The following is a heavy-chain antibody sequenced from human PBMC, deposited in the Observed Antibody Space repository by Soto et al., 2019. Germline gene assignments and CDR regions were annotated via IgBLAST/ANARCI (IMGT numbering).Heavy chain of an antibody. J-gene: IGHJ3*02. CDR3: GSTGGSYEESPGYAFDI. Sequence: GGSLTLSCAASGFTVSSNYMSWVRQAPGKGLEWDSVIYSGGSTYYADSVKGRFTISRDNSKNTLYLHMNSLRAEATAVYYCGSTGGSYEESPGYAFDIWGQGTMVTVSS. V-gene: IGHV3-53*01. D-gene: IGHD1-26*01. CDR1: GFTVSSNY. CDR2: IYSGGST.